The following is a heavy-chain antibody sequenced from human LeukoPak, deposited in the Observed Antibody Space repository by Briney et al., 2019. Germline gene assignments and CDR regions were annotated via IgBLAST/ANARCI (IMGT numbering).Heavy chain of an antibody. D-gene: IGHD3-10*01. Sequence: EASVKVSCKASGYTFTSYDINWVRQATGQGLEWMGWMDPNSGNTGHAQKFQGRVTMTRNTSITTAYMELSSLRSEDTAVYYCARGPERSRYGSGSSWFDPWGQGTLVTVSS. CDR1: GYTFTSYD. V-gene: IGHV1-8*01. CDR2: MDPNSGNT. CDR3: ARGPERSRYGSGSSWFDP. J-gene: IGHJ5*02.